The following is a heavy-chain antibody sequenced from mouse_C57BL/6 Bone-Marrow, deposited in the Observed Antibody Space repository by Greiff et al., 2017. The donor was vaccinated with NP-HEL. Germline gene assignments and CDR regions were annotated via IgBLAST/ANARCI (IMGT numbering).Heavy chain of an antibody. D-gene: IGHD3-3*01. CDR1: GYSITSGY. Sequence: DVQLVESGPGLAKPSQTLSLTCSVTGYSITSGYWNWIRKFPGNKLEYMGYISYSGSTYYNPSLKSRISITRESSKNQYYLQLNSVTTEDTATYYCARGKLWLEGGYYFDYWGQGTTLTVSS. V-gene: IGHV3-8*01. CDR2: ISYSGST. J-gene: IGHJ2*01. CDR3: ARGKLWLEGGYYFDY.